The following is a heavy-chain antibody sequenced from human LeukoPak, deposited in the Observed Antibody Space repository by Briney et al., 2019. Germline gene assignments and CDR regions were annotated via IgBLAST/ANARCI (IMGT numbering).Heavy chain of an antibody. CDR1: GGSISSGGYY. Sequence: SETLSLTCTVSGGSISSGGYYWSWIRQHPGKGLEWIGYIYYSGSTYHNPSLKSRVTISVDTSKNQFSLKLSSVTAADTAVYYCARDNGDYYGSGTIDAFDIWGQGTMVTVSS. CDR3: ARDNGDYYGSGTIDAFDI. CDR2: IYYSGST. D-gene: IGHD3-10*01. V-gene: IGHV4-30-4*08. J-gene: IGHJ3*02.